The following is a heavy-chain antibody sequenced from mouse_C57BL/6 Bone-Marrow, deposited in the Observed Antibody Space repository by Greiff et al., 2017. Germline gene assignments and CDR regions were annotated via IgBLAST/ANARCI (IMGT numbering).Heavy chain of an antibody. CDR2: FTMYSDAT. Sequence: LKESGAELVRPGSSVKLSCKDSYFAFMASAMHWVKQRPGHGLEWIGSFTMYSDATEYSENFKGEATLTANTSSSTAYMELSSLTSEDSAVYYCARTPYYYGTPWFAYWGQGTLVTVSA. D-gene: IGHD1-1*01. V-gene: IGHV1-49*01. J-gene: IGHJ3*01. CDR1: YFAFMASA. CDR3: ARTPYYYGTPWFAY.